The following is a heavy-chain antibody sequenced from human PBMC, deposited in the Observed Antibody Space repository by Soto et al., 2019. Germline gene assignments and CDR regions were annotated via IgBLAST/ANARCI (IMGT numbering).Heavy chain of an antibody. CDR1: GFTVNSNY. Sequence: EQLVESGGGLVQPGGSLRLSCAASGFTVNSNYMSWVRQAPGKGLEWVSVIYSGGSTYYEDSVRGRFTISRDNSENTLYLQMNSLRAEDTAVYYCARGIQLWNWYFDLWGRGTLVTVSS. D-gene: IGHD5-18*01. J-gene: IGHJ2*01. CDR2: IYSGGST. CDR3: ARGIQLWNWYFDL. V-gene: IGHV3-66*01.